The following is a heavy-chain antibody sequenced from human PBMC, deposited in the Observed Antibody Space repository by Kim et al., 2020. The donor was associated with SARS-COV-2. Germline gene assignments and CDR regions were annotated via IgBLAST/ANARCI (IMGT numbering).Heavy chain of an antibody. V-gene: IGHV1-8*01. D-gene: IGHD6-13*01. Sequence: ASVKVSCKASGYTFTSYDINWVRQATGQGLEWMGWMNPNSGNTGYAQKFQGRVTMTRNTSISTAYMELSSLRSEDTAVYYCARGLVPIHNDAFDIWGQGTMVTVSS. CDR2: MNPNSGNT. CDR3: ARGLVPIHNDAFDI. CDR1: GYTFTSYD. J-gene: IGHJ3*02.